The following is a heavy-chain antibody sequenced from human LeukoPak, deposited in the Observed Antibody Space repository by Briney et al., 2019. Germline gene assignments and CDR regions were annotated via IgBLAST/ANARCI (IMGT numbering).Heavy chain of an antibody. CDR1: GFTFSGYA. V-gene: IGHV3-23*01. Sequence: GGSLRLSCAASGFTFSGYAMSWVRLAPGKGLEWVSAITAGGDGTYYADSVKGRFTISRDNLKNMVFLQMNSLTAEDTAIYYCAKSHASTWNVYDYWGQGTLVTVSS. CDR2: ITAGGDGT. J-gene: IGHJ4*02. CDR3: AKSHASTWNVYDY. D-gene: IGHD1-1*01.